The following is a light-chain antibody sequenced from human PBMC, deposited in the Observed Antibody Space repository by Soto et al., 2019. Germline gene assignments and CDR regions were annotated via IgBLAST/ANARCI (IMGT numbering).Light chain of an antibody. J-gene: IGKJ2*01. Sequence: EVVLTQSPGTLSLSPGERATLSCRASQSVNSSYLAWYQQKPGQAPRLVIYSASSRATDIPDRFSGSGSGTDFTLTISRLELEDFQGYYRQRYGISPPKYTFGQGTKLEIK. CDR3: QRYGISPPKYT. V-gene: IGKV3-20*01. CDR2: SAS. CDR1: QSVNSSY.